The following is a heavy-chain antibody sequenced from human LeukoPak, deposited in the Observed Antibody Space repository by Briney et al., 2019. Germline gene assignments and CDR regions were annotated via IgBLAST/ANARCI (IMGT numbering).Heavy chain of an antibody. J-gene: IGHJ3*02. Sequence: GGTLRLSCAASGFTFSSYSMNWVRQAPGKGLEWVSYISSSSSTIYYADSVKGRFTISRDNSKNTLYLQMNSLRAEDTAVYYCARGITLSSWWGYAFDIWGQGTMVTVSS. V-gene: IGHV3-48*01. CDR1: GFTFSSYS. CDR2: ISSSSSTI. D-gene: IGHD6-13*01. CDR3: ARGITLSSWWGYAFDI.